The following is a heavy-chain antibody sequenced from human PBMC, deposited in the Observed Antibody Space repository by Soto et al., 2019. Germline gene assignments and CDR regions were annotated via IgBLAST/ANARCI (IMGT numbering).Heavy chain of an antibody. J-gene: IGHJ6*03. CDR2: IYSGGST. CDR1: GFTVSSNY. Sequence: PGGSLRLSCAASGFTVSSNYMSWVRQAPGKGLEWVSVIYSGGSTYYADSVKGRFTISRDNSKNTLYLQMNSLRAEDTAVYYCVSRTVTDYYYYMDVWGKGTTVTVSS. CDR3: VSRTVTDYYYYMDV. V-gene: IGHV3-66*01. D-gene: IGHD4-4*01.